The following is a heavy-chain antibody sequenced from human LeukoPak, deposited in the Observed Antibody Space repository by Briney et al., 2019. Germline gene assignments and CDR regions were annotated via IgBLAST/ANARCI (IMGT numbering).Heavy chain of an antibody. CDR3: ARSPYGDWYYFDY. CDR1: GGTFSSYA. J-gene: IGHJ4*02. V-gene: IGHV1-69*05. D-gene: IGHD4-17*01. Sequence: ASVKVSCKASGGTFSSYAISWVRQAPGQGLEWMGRIIPIFGTANHAQKFQGRVTITTDESTSTAYMELSSLRSEDTAVYHCARSPYGDWYYFDYWGQGTLVTVSS. CDR2: IIPIFGTA.